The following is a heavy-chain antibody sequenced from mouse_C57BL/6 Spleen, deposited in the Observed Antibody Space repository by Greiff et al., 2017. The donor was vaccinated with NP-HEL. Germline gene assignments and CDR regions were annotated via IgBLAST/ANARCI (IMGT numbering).Heavy chain of an antibody. J-gene: IGHJ1*03. Sequence: VQLQQSGPELVKPGASVKISCKASGYTFTDYYMNWVKQSHGKSLEWIGDINPNNGGTSYNQKFKGKATLTVDKSSSTAYMELRSLTSEDSAVYYCARGGVTTTHWYFDVWGTGTTVTVSS. CDR1: GYTFTDYY. CDR2: INPNNGGT. D-gene: IGHD2-2*01. CDR3: ARGGVTTTHWYFDV. V-gene: IGHV1-26*01.